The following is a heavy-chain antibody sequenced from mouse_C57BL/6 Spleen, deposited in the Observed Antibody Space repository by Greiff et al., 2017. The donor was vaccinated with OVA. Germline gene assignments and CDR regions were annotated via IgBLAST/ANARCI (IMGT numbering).Heavy chain of an antibody. J-gene: IGHJ2*01. CDR1: GYTFTDYE. CDR2: IDPETGGT. V-gene: IGHV1-15*01. Sequence: QVQLQQSGAELVRPGASVTLSCKASGYTFTDYEMHWVKQTPVHGLEWIGAIDPETGGTAYNQKFKGKAILTADKSSSTAYMELRSLTSEASAVYYCTRGDSVYFDYWGQGTTLTVSS. CDR3: TRGDSVYFDY.